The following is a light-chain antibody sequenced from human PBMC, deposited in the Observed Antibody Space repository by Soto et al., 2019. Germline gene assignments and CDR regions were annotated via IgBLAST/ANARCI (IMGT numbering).Light chain of an antibody. CDR2: DGF. J-gene: IGKJ5*01. CDR1: QSVSSSR. Sequence: DIVLTQSPGTMSLSPGERATLSCGASQSVSSSRLAWYQQKPALAPRLLIYDGFLRATGILDRFSGSGSGTDFTLTISRLEPEDFAVYYCQQYGNSPITFGQGTRLEIK. V-gene: IGKV3D-20*01. CDR3: QQYGNSPIT.